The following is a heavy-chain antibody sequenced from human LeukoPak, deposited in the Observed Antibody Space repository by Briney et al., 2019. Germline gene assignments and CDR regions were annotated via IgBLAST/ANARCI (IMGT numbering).Heavy chain of an antibody. J-gene: IGHJ4*02. D-gene: IGHD4-17*01. CDR2: IYHSGST. V-gene: IGHV4-30-2*01. CDR1: GGSISSGGYS. Sequence: PSQTLSLTCAVSGGSISSGGYSWSWIRQPPGKGLEWIGYIYHSGSTYYNPSLKSRVTISVDTSKNQFSLKLSSVTAADTAVYYCAREVMTTVTTQSGPYFDYWGQGTLVTVSS. CDR3: AREVMTTVTTQSGPYFDY.